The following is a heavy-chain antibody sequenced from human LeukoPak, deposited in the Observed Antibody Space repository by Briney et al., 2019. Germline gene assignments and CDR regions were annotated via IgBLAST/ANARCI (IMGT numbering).Heavy chain of an antibody. V-gene: IGHV1-46*01. J-gene: IGHJ4*02. CDR2: INTSGGST. Sequence: GASVKVSCKASGFSFTSRDIHWVRQAPGQGLEWMGIINTSGGSTRNAQKFQGRVTMTRDTSTSTVYMELSSLTSEDTAVYYCAKWDSARPGGKYDLWSGPYDFWGQGTLVTVSS. D-gene: IGHD3-3*01. CDR1: GFSFTSRD. CDR3: AKWDSARPGGKYDLWSGPYDF.